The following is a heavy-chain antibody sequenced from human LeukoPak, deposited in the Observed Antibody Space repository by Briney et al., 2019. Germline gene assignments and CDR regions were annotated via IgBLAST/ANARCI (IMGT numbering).Heavy chain of an antibody. V-gene: IGHV3-23*01. D-gene: IGHD6-19*01. CDR1: GFTFSSYG. CDR3: AKGCSSGWYIDAFDI. J-gene: IGHJ3*02. Sequence: GGSLRLSCAASGFTFSSYGMSWVRQAPGKGLEWVSAISGSGGSTYYADSVKGRFTISRDNSKNTLYLQMNSLRAEDTAVYYCAKGCSSGWYIDAFDIWGQGTMVTVSS. CDR2: ISGSGGST.